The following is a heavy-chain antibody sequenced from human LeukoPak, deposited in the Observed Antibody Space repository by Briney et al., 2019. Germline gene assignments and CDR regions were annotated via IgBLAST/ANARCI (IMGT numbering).Heavy chain of an antibody. D-gene: IGHD5-24*01. V-gene: IGHV3-30*02. J-gene: IGHJ3*02. Sequence: GGSLRLSCAASGFTFSSYGMHWVRQAPGKGLEWVAVIWYGGSNKYYADSVKGRFTISRDNSKNTLYLQMNSLRAEDTAVYYCAKGGMATRKNDAFDIWGQGTMVTVSS. CDR1: GFTFSSYG. CDR2: IWYGGSNK. CDR3: AKGGMATRKNDAFDI.